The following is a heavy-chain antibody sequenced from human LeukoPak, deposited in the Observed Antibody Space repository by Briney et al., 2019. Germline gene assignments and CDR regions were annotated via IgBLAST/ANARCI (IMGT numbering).Heavy chain of an antibody. CDR2: IKQDGSEK. CDR1: GFTFSNYW. Sequence: GGSLRLSCAASGFTFSNYWMIWVRQAPGKGLEWVGNIKQDGSEKRYADSVRGRFSISRDDAQTSLHLQMNSLRAEDTAVYYCARASDPWLQLTWGQGTLVTVSS. V-gene: IGHV3-7*05. J-gene: IGHJ5*02. D-gene: IGHD5-24*01. CDR3: ARASDPWLQLT.